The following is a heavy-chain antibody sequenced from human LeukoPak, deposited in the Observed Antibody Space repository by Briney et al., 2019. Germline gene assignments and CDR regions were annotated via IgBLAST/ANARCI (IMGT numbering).Heavy chain of an antibody. Sequence: ASVKVSCKVSGYTLTELSMHWVRQAPGKGLEWMGGFDPEDGETIYAQKFQGRVTMTEDTSTDTAYMELSSLRSEDTAVYYCARAHLWFGESIISADYWGQGTLVTVSS. CDR2: FDPEDGET. V-gene: IGHV1-24*01. CDR3: ARAHLWFGESIISADY. CDR1: GYTLTELS. D-gene: IGHD3-10*01. J-gene: IGHJ4*02.